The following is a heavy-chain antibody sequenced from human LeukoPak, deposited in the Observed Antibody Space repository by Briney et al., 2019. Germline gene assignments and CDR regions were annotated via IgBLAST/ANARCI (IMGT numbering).Heavy chain of an antibody. V-gene: IGHV3-20*04. CDR1: GFTFDDYG. D-gene: IGHD2-15*01. Sequence: GGSLRLSCAASGFTFDDYGMSWVRQAPGKGLEWVSGINWNGGSTGYADSVKGRFTISRDNAKNSLYLQTNSLRAEDTALYYCARDGGGAAFDAFDIWGQGTMVTVSS. CDR2: INWNGGST. J-gene: IGHJ3*02. CDR3: ARDGGGAAFDAFDI.